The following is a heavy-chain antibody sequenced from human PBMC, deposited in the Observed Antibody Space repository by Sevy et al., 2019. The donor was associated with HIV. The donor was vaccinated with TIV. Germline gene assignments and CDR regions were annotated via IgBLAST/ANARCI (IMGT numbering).Heavy chain of an antibody. D-gene: IGHD6-19*01. CDR3: ARKLIAVAGTYDY. V-gene: IGHV3-23*01. CDR1: GFTFNNYA. Sequence: GGSLRLSCAASGFTFNNYAMSWVRQAPGKGLEWVSLISVSDSTYDADSVKGRFTISRDNPKNTLYLQMNSLRAEDTAVYYCARKLIAVAGTYDYWGQGTLVTVSS. CDR2: ISVSDST. J-gene: IGHJ4*02.